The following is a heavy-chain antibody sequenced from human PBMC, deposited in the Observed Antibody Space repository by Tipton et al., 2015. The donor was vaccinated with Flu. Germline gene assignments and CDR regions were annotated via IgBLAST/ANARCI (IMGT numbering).Heavy chain of an antibody. CDR3: ATLTGDDY. V-gene: IGHV3-48*03. CDR1: GFTFSSYE. J-gene: IGHJ4*02. CDR2: ISSGGNTI. D-gene: IGHD7-27*01. Sequence: LVKPGGGLVQPGGSLRLSCAASGFTFSSYEMNWVRQASGKGLEWVSYISSGGNTISYADSVRGRFTISRDNTQKSLYLQLNSLRAEDTAIYYCATLTGDDYWGQGILVTVSS.